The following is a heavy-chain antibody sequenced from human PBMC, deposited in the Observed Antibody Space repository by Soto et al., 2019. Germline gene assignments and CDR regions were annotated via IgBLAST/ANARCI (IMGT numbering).Heavy chain of an antibody. CDR2: SSNSGTFA. Sequence: QVHLVESGGGLVKPGGSLRLSCAASGFTFSDYYMSCVRQAPGRGLEWISYSSNSGTFARYATSVKGRFSISRDNANNSLYLEMNSLRVEDTAVYYCARSGDNFNVLDYWGQGTPVTVSS. V-gene: IGHV3-11*06. J-gene: IGHJ4*02. D-gene: IGHD1-1*01. CDR3: ARSGDNFNVLDY. CDR1: GFTFSDYY.